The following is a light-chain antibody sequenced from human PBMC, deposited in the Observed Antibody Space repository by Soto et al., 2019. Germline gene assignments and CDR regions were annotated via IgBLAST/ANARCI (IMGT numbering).Light chain of an antibody. CDR3: QQYGSSLFT. Sequence: EIVLTQSPGTLSLSPGERATLSCRASRSVSSSYLAWYQQKLGQAPRLLIYGASSRATGIPDRFSGSGSGTDFTLTISRLEPEDFAVYYCQQYGSSLFTFGPGTKVDIK. V-gene: IGKV3-20*01. J-gene: IGKJ3*01. CDR2: GAS. CDR1: RSVSSSY.